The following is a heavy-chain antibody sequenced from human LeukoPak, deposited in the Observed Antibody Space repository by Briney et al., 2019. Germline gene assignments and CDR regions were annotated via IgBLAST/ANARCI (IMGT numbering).Heavy chain of an antibody. CDR2: ISAYTGDT. CDR3: AGRPDTSMVAIFDY. Sequence: WASVKVSCKASGYNFISYGISWVRLVPGQGLEWMGWISAYTGDTNYAQSFQGRITMTTDTSTGTAYMELSRLTSDDTAVYFCAGRPDTSMVAIFDYWGQGTLVTISS. D-gene: IGHD5-18*01. J-gene: IGHJ4*02. CDR1: GYNFISYG. V-gene: IGHV1-18*01.